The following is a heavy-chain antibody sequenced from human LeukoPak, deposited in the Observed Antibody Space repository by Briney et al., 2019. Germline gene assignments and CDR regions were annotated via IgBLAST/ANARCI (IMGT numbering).Heavy chain of an antibody. Sequence: GGSLRLFCAASGFTFNKFAMSWVRQAPGKGLEWVSGIIENGGETYYADSVRGRFTISRDNSKNTLYLQMNSLRAEDTAVYYCAKDYEYNSNTCYFPGGRGTLVSVSS. CDR3: AKDYEYNSNTCYFP. J-gene: IGHJ5*02. V-gene: IGHV3-23*01. CDR1: GFTFNKFA. CDR2: IIENGGET. D-gene: IGHD6-6*01.